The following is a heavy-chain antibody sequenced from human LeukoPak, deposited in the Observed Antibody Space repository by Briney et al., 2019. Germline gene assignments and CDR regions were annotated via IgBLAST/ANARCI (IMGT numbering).Heavy chain of an antibody. V-gene: IGHV3-30*03. Sequence: GGSLRLSCAASGFTFSSYGMHWVRQAPGKGLEWVAVISYDGSNKYYADSVKGRFTISRDNAKNSLYLQMNSLRDEDTAVYYCVMVRGVSFDYWGQGTLVTVSS. J-gene: IGHJ4*02. CDR2: ISYDGSNK. CDR3: VMVRGVSFDY. CDR1: GFTFSSYG. D-gene: IGHD3-10*01.